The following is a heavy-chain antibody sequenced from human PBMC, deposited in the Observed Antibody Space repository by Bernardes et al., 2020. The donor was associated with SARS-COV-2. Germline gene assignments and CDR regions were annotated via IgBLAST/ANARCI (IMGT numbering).Heavy chain of an antibody. Sequence: GGSLRLSCAASGFTFRDYTMHWVRQAPGKGLEWVAVIWHDGSREYYVDSVKGRFAISRDNSNNTLYLQMNSLRAEDTALYHCARVRYYDSSGYYYFDYWGQGTLVTVSS. CDR1: GFTFRDYT. V-gene: IGHV3-33*01. CDR3: ARVRYYDSSGYYYFDY. J-gene: IGHJ4*02. CDR2: IWHDGSRE. D-gene: IGHD3-22*01.